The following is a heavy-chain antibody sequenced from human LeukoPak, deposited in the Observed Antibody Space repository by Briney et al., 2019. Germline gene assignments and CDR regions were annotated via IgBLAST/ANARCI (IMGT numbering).Heavy chain of an antibody. J-gene: IGHJ6*02. D-gene: IGHD3-10*01. V-gene: IGHV3-21*01. CDR1: GFTFSSYS. Sequence: GGSLRLSCAASGFTFSSYSMNWVRQAPGERLEWVSSIISSSSYIYYAESVKGRFTISRDNAKNSLYLQMNSLRAEDTAVYYCARAYYYGSGSPSNEGYYYGMDVWGQGTTVTVSS. CDR2: IISSSSYI. CDR3: ARAYYYGSGSPSNEGYYYGMDV.